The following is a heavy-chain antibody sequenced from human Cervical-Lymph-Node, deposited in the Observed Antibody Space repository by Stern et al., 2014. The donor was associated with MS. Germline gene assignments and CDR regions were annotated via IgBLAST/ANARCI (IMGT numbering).Heavy chain of an antibody. Sequence: VHLVESGGGLVQPGRTLRLSCAASGFTFSSYGRHRVRQAPGKGLVWGAVIWYDGSNKSCADSVKGRFTISRENSKNTLYLQMNSLRAEDTAVYYCARDSSPVFDPWGQGTLVTVSS. D-gene: IGHD6-13*01. J-gene: IGHJ5*02. CDR2: IWYDGSNK. CDR3: ARDSSPVFDP. V-gene: IGHV3-33*01. CDR1: GFTFSSYG.